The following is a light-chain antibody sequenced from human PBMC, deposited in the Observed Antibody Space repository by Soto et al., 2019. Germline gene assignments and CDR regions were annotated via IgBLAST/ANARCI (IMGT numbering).Light chain of an antibody. Sequence: IVMTHSRATLSVSPGERATLSCRSYKSGSNNLVCYQHKPGHAPSLPIYGASTRPTPIPARFSGSGSGTEFTLTISSLPSENFAVYFCQQYDNGPYTFGQGTKVDIK. J-gene: IGKJ2*01. CDR1: KSGSNN. CDR2: GAS. V-gene: IGKV3-15*01. CDR3: QQYDNGPYT.